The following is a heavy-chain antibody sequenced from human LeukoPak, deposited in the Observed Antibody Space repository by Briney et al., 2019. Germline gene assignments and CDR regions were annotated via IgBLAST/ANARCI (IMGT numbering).Heavy chain of an antibody. CDR3: ASGRHYYASGSPTDFDY. CDR1: GFTFSHYA. D-gene: IGHD3-10*01. V-gene: IGHV3-30-3*01. CDR2: ISYDGNNK. Sequence: GRSLRLSCAASGFTFSHYAMHWVRQAPGKGLEWVAVISYDGNNKFYADSVKGRFTISRDNSKNTLYLQMNDLRAEDTAVYYGASGRHYYASGSPTDFDYWGQGTLVTVSS. J-gene: IGHJ4*02.